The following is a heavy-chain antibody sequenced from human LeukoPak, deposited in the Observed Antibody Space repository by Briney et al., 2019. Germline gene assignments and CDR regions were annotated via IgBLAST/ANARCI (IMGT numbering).Heavy chain of an antibody. D-gene: IGHD6-13*01. Sequence: SETLSRTCAVYGGSFSGYYWSWIRQPPGKGLEWVGEINHSGSTNYNPSLKSRVTISVDTSKNQFSLKLSSVTAADTAVYYCARGLVSSWYRYYFDYWGQGTLVTVSS. V-gene: IGHV4-34*01. CDR3: ARGLVSSWYRYYFDY. CDR1: GGSFSGYY. CDR2: INHSGST. J-gene: IGHJ4*02.